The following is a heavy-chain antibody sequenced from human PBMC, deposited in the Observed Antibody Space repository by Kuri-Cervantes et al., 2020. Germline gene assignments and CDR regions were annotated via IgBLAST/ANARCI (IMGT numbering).Heavy chain of an antibody. Sequence: GSLRLSCAVYGGSFSGYFWSWIRQPPGKGLEWIGEINHSGSTSYNPSLKSRVTISVDTSKNQFSLKLSSVTAADTAVYYCARGVSGSSFDYWGQGTLVTVSS. J-gene: IGHJ4*02. CDR3: ARGVSGSSFDY. D-gene: IGHD1-26*01. V-gene: IGHV4-34*01. CDR1: GGSFSGYF. CDR2: INHSGST.